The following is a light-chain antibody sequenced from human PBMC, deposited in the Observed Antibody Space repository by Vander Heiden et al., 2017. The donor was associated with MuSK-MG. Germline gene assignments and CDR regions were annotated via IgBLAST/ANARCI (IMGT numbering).Light chain of an antibody. Sequence: IVLTQSPATLSVSPRERATLSCRASQSVSSNLAWYQQKPGQAPRLLIYGASTRATGIPARFSGSGSGTEFTLTISSLQSEDFAVYYCQQYNNWPPVTFGQGTKLEIK. J-gene: IGKJ2*01. CDR3: QQYNNWPPVT. CDR1: QSVSSN. CDR2: GAS. V-gene: IGKV3-15*01.